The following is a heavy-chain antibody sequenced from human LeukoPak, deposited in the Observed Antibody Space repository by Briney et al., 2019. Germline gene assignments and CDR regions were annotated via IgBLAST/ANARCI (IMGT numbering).Heavy chain of an antibody. CDR2: ISSSSSYI. D-gene: IGHD3-16*02. CDR1: GFTFSSYS. Sequence: PGGSLRLSCAASGFTFSSYSMNWVRQAPGKGLEWVSSISSSSSYIYYADSVKGRFTISRDNAKNSPYLQMNSLRAEDTAVYYCATEYDYVWGSYLYWGQGTLVTVSS. J-gene: IGHJ4*02. CDR3: ATEYDYVWGSYLY. V-gene: IGHV3-21*01.